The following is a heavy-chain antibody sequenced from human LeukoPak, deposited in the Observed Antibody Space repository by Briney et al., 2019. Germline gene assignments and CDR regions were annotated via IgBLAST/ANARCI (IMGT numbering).Heavy chain of an antibody. CDR2: IYPGDSDT. D-gene: IGHD6-19*01. CDR3: VRLDSSGWYYFDY. CDR1: GSIFTTYW. V-gene: IGHV5-51*01. Sequence: GASLKISCEGAGSIFTTYWIGWGRQLPGKVLESMGIIYPGDSDTKYNPSFQGQVAISADKSISTAYLRWSSLKTSDTAMYYCVRLDSSGWYYFDYWGQGTLVTVSS. J-gene: IGHJ4*02.